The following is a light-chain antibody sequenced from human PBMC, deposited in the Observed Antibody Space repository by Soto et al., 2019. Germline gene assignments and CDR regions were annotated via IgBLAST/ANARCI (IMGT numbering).Light chain of an antibody. CDR3: QQYGRPGT. J-gene: IGKJ1*01. CDR2: GAS. V-gene: IGKV3-20*01. Sequence: EILLTQFPVTLSLSPGVRATLSCRASQTISGTLAWYQQKPGQAPRLLIYGASNRATGIPDRFSGSGSGADFTLNISLREPEQFAVYYCQQYGRPGTFGQGTKVDIK. CDR1: QTISGT.